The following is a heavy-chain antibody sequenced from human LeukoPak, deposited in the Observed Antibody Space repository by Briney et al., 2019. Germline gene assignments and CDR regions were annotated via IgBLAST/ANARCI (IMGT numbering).Heavy chain of an antibody. CDR3: ARGVEKQQLAQGY. V-gene: IGHV1-8*01. CDR2: MNPNSGNT. D-gene: IGHD6-13*01. CDR1: GYTFTSHD. J-gene: IGHJ4*02. Sequence: ASVKVSCKASGYTFTSHDINWVRQATGPGLEWMGWMNPNSGNTGYAQKFQGRVTMTRNTSISTAYMELSSLRSEDTAVYYCARGVEKQQLAQGYWGQGTLVTVSS.